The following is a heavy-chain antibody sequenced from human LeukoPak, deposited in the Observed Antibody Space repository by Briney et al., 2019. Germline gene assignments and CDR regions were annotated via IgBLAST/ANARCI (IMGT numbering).Heavy chain of an antibody. J-gene: IGHJ4*02. CDR1: GGTFSSYA. CDR2: IIPIFGTA. Sequence: SVKVSCKASGGTFSSYAISWVRQAPGQGLEWMGGIIPIFGTANYAQKFQGRVTITTDESTSTAYMELSSLRSEDTAVYYCARDSKDGDFWSGPYYFDYWGQGTLVTVSS. V-gene: IGHV1-69*05. CDR3: ARDSKDGDFWSGPYYFDY. D-gene: IGHD3-3*01.